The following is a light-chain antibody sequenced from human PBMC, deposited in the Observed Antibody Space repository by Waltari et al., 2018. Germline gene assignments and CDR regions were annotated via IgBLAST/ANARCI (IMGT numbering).Light chain of an antibody. J-gene: IGKJ2*01. CDR2: GAS. CDR3: QQYGSSPRT. V-gene: IGKV3-20*01. Sequence: EIVLTQSPGILSLSQGERATLSCRASQKIRSIYLAWYQQKPGQAPRLLIYGASSRATGIPYRFSGSGTGSDYTLTITRLEPEDFSMYYCQQYGSSPRTFGQGTKLEIK. CDR1: QKIRSIY.